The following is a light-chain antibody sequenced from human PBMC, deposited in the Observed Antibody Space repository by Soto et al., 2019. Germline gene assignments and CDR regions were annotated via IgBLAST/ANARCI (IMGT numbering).Light chain of an antibody. CDR3: AAGDDSLNGYV. Sequence: QAVVTQPPSASGTPGQRVTISCSGGSSNIGTNAVNWYQQLPGTAPKLLIYNNNQRPSGVPDRFSGSKSGTSASLAISGLQSEDEADYYCAAGDDSLNGYVFRTGTKVTVL. V-gene: IGLV1-44*01. J-gene: IGLJ1*01. CDR2: NNN. CDR1: SSNIGTNA.